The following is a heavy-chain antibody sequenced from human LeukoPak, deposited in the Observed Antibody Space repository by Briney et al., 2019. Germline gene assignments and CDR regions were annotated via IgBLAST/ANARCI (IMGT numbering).Heavy chain of an antibody. V-gene: IGHV3-23*01. D-gene: IGHD3-10*01. Sequence: GGSLRLSCAASGFTFTSYVMTWVRQAPGKGLEWVSAISGSGSSTYHADSVKGRFTISRDNSKNTLYLQMNSLRAEDTAVYYCGGSGSYYRLDYWGQGTLVTVSS. CDR3: GGSGSYYRLDY. J-gene: IGHJ4*02. CDR1: GFTFTSYV. CDR2: ISGSGSST.